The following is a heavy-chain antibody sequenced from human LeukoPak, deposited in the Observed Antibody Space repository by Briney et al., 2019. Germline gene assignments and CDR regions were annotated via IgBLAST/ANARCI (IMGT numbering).Heavy chain of an antibody. CDR1: GDSINSYH. D-gene: IGHD3-22*01. J-gene: IGHJ4*02. Sequence: PSETLSLTCTVSGDSINSYHWSWIRQPAGEGLEWIGRIYTSGTDYNPSLKSRVTMSLDTSKNQFSLKLSSVTAADTAVYYCARAGTDGYSHFDYWGQGTLVTVSS. V-gene: IGHV4-4*07. CDR3: ARAGTDGYSHFDY. CDR2: IYTSGT.